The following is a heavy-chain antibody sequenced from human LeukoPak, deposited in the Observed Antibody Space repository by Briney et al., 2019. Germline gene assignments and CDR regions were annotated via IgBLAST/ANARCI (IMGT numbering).Heavy chain of an antibody. J-gene: IGHJ4*02. V-gene: IGHV3-48*02. Sequence: GGSLRLSCAASGFTFNSYSMNWVRQAPGKGLEWVSYIDSSSSTIYYADSVKGRFTISRDYAKNSLFLQMNSLRDEDTAVYYCARVSAWFGELPDSWGQGTLVTVSS. D-gene: IGHD3-10*01. CDR1: GFTFNSYS. CDR3: ARVSAWFGELPDS. CDR2: IDSSSSTI.